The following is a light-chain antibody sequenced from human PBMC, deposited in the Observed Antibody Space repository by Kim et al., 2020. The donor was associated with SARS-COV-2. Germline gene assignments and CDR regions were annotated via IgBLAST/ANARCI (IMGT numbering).Light chain of an antibody. CDR2: GKT. Sequence: ALGQTVRIACQGDSLRTYYASWFQQKPGQAPVLVIYGKTNRPSGIPDRFSASSSGNTASLIITGAQAEDEADYYCNSRDSSGNHMVFGGGTKLTVL. CDR1: SLRTYY. J-gene: IGLJ2*01. CDR3: NSRDSSGNHMV. V-gene: IGLV3-19*01.